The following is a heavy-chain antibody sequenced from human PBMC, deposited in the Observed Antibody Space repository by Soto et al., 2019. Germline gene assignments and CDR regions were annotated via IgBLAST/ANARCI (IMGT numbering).Heavy chain of an antibody. V-gene: IGHV3-30*03. CDR1: GFTFSNYG. CDR2: ISYDGSNK. J-gene: IGHJ4*02. D-gene: IGHD3-10*01. CDR3: ARDWVWFGAHPIDY. Sequence: QVQLVESGGDVVQPGGSLRLSCAASGFTFSNYGMHWVRQAPGKGLEWVAVISYDGSNKYYADSVKGRFTISRDNSKNTLYLQMNSLTTEDTAVYYCARDWVWFGAHPIDYWGQGTLVTVSS.